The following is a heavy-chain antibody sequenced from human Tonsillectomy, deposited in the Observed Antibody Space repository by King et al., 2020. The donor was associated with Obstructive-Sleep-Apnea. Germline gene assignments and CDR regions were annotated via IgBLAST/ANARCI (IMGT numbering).Heavy chain of an antibody. Sequence: VQLVESGGGVVQPGRSLRLSCAASGFTFSHHAMHWVRQAPGKGLDWVAVIIFDGSNKYYADSVRGRFSIFRDNSKNTVYLQMNSVRPEDTAVYYCVRDADYYEGGAYPDLWGQGTQVTVSS. CDR2: IIFDGSNK. J-gene: IGHJ5*02. CDR1: GFTFSHHA. V-gene: IGHV3-30-3*01. D-gene: IGHD3-16*01. CDR3: VRDADYYEGGAYPDL.